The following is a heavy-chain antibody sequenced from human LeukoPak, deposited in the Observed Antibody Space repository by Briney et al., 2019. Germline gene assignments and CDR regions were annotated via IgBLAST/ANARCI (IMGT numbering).Heavy chain of an antibody. Sequence: GDSLQISCKGSGYSFTSYWISWVRQMPGKGLEWLGSIDPSDSYTNYSPSFQGHVTISADKSISTSYVQWSSLTASDTAMYYCATSGGSTNWFDPWGQGTLVTVSS. CDR3: ATSGGSTNWFDP. V-gene: IGHV5-10-1*01. D-gene: IGHD2-15*01. CDR1: GYSFTSYW. CDR2: IDPSDSYT. J-gene: IGHJ5*02.